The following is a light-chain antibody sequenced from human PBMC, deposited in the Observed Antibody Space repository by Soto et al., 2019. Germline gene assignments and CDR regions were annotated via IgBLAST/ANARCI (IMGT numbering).Light chain of an antibody. CDR3: QQYNSYSPLT. J-gene: IGKJ4*01. CDR2: KAS. CDR1: QSISSW. V-gene: IGKV1-5*03. Sequence: DIQITQSPSTLSASVGYRVTITCRASQSISSWLAWYQQKPGKAPKLMIYKASSLESGVPSRFSGSGSGTEFTLTISSLQPDDFATYYCQQYNSYSPLTFGGGTKVDIK.